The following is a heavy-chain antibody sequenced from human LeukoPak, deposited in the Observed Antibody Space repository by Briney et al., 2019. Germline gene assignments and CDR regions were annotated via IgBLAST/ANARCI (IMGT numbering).Heavy chain of an antibody. Sequence: GASVKVSCKASGATFSSYAISWVRQAPGQGLEWMGGIIPIFGTANYAQKFQGRVTITTDESTSTAYMELSSLRSEDTAVYYCARGPGSGYLGLDYWGQGTLVTVSS. J-gene: IGHJ4*02. CDR3: ARGPGSGYLGLDY. CDR2: IIPIFGTA. D-gene: IGHD5-12*01. CDR1: GATFSSYA. V-gene: IGHV1-69*05.